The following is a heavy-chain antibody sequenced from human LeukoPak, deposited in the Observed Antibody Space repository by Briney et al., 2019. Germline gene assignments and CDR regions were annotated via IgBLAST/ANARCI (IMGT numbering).Heavy chain of an antibody. CDR3: ARDGSGSYYGGPSAYFDY. Sequence: PGRSLRLSCAASGFTFSNYGMHWVRQAPGKGLEWVAVIWYDGSNKYYADSVKGRFTISRDNSKNTLYLQMSSLRAEDTAVYYCARDGSGSYYGGPSAYFDYWGQGTLVTVSS. CDR1: GFTFSNYG. CDR2: IWYDGSNK. V-gene: IGHV3-33*01. D-gene: IGHD1-26*01. J-gene: IGHJ4*02.